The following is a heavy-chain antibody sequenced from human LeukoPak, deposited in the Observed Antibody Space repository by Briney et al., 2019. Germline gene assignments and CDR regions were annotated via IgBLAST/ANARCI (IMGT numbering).Heavy chain of an antibody. CDR2: INHSGST. CDR1: GGSFSGYY. J-gene: IGHJ3*02. Sequence: ASETLSLTCAVYGGSFSGYYWSWIRQPPGKGLEWIGEINHSGSTNYNPSLKSRVTISVDTSKNQFSLKLSSVTAADTAVYYCARHGSKTRDYYGSGSYRRGGAFDIWGQGTMVTVSS. CDR3: ARHGSKTRDYYGSGSYRRGGAFDI. V-gene: IGHV4-34*01. D-gene: IGHD3-10*01.